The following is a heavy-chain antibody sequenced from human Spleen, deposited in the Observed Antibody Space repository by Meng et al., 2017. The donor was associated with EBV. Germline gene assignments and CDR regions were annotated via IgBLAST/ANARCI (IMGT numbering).Heavy chain of an antibody. J-gene: IGHJ4*02. Sequence: VKLRDGGPGLVKPSETLSLPCSVSGASVSGGTFHWSWIRHPPGKELEWIGYIYDGGTTIYNPSLKSRVTIFLDTSRNQFSLGLRSVTTADTAVYYCAKSSSSTPGVVDSWGQGTLVTVSS. D-gene: IGHD6-6*01. V-gene: IGHV4-61*01. CDR2: IYDGGTT. CDR1: GASVSGGTFH. CDR3: AKSSSSTPGVVDS.